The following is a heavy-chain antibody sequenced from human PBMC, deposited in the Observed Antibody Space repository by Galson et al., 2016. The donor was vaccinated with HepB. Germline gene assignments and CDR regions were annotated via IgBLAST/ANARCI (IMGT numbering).Heavy chain of an antibody. Sequence: SLRLSCAASGFSFDDYGMDWVRQGPGKDLEWVAGISWNSVGVGYADSVKGRFTISRDNAKNSLHLQMNSLRVEDTALYYCVKDRKYRCSSSTCYWECDYWGQGTLVTVS. V-gene: IGHV3-9*01. CDR3: VKDRKYRCSSSTCYWECDY. J-gene: IGHJ4*02. CDR1: GFSFDDYG. CDR2: ISWNSVGV. D-gene: IGHD2-2*01.